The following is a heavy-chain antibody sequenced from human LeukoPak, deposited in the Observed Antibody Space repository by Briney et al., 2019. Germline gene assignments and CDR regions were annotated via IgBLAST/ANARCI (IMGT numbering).Heavy chain of an antibody. Sequence: SETLSLTCTVSGGSISSYYWSWIRQPPGKGLEWIGYIYYSGNTYYNPSLKSRVTISVDTSKNQFSLKLSSVTAADTAVYYCARHDSSGPYNAFDIWGQGTMVTVSS. V-gene: IGHV4-59*08. D-gene: IGHD3-22*01. CDR2: IYYSGNT. CDR1: GGSISSYY. CDR3: ARHDSSGPYNAFDI. J-gene: IGHJ3*02.